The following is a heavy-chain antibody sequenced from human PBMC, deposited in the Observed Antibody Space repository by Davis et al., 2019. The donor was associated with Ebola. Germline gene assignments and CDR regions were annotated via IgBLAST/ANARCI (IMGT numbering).Heavy chain of an antibody. CDR2: IYYSGST. Sequence: SETLSLTCTVSGGSISSYYWSWIRQPPGKGLEWIGYIYYSGSTNYNPSLKSRVTISVDTSKNQSSLKLSSVTAADTAVYYCARETLKSGSYYDYWGQGTLVTVSS. CDR3: ARETLKSGSYYDY. CDR1: GGSISSYY. V-gene: IGHV4-59*01. J-gene: IGHJ4*02. D-gene: IGHD1-26*01.